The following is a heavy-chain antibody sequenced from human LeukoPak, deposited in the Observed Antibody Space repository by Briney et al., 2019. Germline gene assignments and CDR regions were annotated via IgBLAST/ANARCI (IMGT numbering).Heavy chain of an antibody. J-gene: IGHJ6*02. CDR3: AVLYSNYYYYGMDV. CDR1: GFTFSSYE. V-gene: IGHV3-48*03. CDR2: ISSSGSTI. Sequence: PGGSLRLSCAAPGFTFSSYEMNWVRQAPGKGLEWGSYISSSGSTIYYADSVKGRFTISRDNAKNSLYLQMNSLRAEDTAVYYCAVLYSNYYYYGMDVWGQGTTVTVSS. D-gene: IGHD4-11*01.